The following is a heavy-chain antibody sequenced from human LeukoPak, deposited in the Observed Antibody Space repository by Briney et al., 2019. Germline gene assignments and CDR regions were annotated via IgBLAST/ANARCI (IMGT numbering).Heavy chain of an antibody. V-gene: IGHV5-51*01. D-gene: IGHD3-22*01. CDR2: IYPGDSDT. CDR3: ARHAFHYYDSSGYPTYYMDV. Sequence: GESLKISCKGSGYSFTSYWIGWVRQMPGKGLEWMGIIYPGDSDTRYSPSFQGQVTISADKSISTAYLQWSSLKASDTAMYYCARHAFHYYDSSGYPTYYMDVWGKGTTVTVSS. CDR1: GYSFTSYW. J-gene: IGHJ6*03.